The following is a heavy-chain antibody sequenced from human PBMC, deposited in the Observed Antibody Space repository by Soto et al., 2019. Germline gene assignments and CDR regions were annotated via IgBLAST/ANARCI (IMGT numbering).Heavy chain of an antibody. V-gene: IGHV3-7*01. J-gene: IGHJ4*02. D-gene: IGHD3-16*02. CDR3: ATYHDDEWESYRHRY. Sequence: GGSLRLSCAASGFSFSTYNMSWVRQAPGGGLEWVANINQDGRDTYYSDSVRDRFTISRDNAANSLFLHMNSLGAEDTAVYYCATYHDDEWESYRHRYWGQGTLVTVSS. CDR1: GFSFSTYN. CDR2: INQDGRDT.